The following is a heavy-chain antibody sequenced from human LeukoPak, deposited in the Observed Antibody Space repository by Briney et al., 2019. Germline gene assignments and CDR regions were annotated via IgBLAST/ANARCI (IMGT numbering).Heavy chain of an antibody. CDR2: IYYGGST. Sequence: SETLSLTCTVSGGSISSSSYYWGWIRQPPGKGLEWIGSIYYGGSTYYNPSLKSRVTISVDTSKNQFSLKLSSVTAADTAVYYCARRIAAAGIFFDYWGQGTLVTVSS. CDR3: ARRIAAAGIFFDY. CDR1: GGSISSSSYY. V-gene: IGHV4-39*01. D-gene: IGHD6-13*01. J-gene: IGHJ4*02.